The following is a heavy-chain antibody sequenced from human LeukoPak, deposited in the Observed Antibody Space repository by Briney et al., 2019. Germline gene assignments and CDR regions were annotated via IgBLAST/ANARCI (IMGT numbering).Heavy chain of an antibody. CDR1: GFTFDDYA. J-gene: IGHJ4*02. V-gene: IGHV3-43D*03. CDR3: AKDISSRFRAVAGTEMDY. Sequence: HPGGSLRFSCAASGFTFDDYAMHWVRQAPGKGLEWVSLISWDGGSTYYADSVKGRFTISRDNSKNSLYLQMNSLRAEDTALYYCAKDISSRFRAVAGTEMDYWGQGTLVTVSS. CDR2: ISWDGGST. D-gene: IGHD6-19*01.